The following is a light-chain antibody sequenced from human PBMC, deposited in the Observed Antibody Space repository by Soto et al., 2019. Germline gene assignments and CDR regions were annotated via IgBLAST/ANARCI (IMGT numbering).Light chain of an antibody. CDR3: HQYNNWPPF. CDR1: QSVSSN. CDR2: GAS. V-gene: IGKV3-15*01. Sequence: TVMTQSPATLSVSPGERATLSCRASQSVSSNLAWYQQKPGQAPRLLIYGASTRATGIPARFSGSGSGTDFTLTISSLQSEDFAIYYCHQYNNWPPFFGGGTRVEIK. J-gene: IGKJ4*01.